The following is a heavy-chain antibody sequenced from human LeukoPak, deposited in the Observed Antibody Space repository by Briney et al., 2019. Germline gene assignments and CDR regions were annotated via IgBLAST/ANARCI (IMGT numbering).Heavy chain of an antibody. V-gene: IGHV4-31*03. CDR1: GGSFSSGGYY. D-gene: IGHD6-19*01. J-gene: IGHJ4*02. CDR3: ARATVAGTHFDN. CDR2: MYYSGST. Sequence: SETLSLTCTVSGGSFSSGGYYWSWIRQHPGKGLEWIGHMYYSGSTYYNPSLKSRVSTSVDTSKNKFSLNLSSVTAADTAAYYCARATVAGTHFDNWGQGTLVTVSS.